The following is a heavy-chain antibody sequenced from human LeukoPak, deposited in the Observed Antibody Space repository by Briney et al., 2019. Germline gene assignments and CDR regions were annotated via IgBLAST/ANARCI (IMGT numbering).Heavy chain of an antibody. J-gene: IGHJ3*02. Sequence: GGSLRLSCAASGFTFSSYGIHRVRQAPGKGLEWVAVISFDGTIKYYADSVKGRFTSSRDNSKNALYLQMNSLRAEDTAVYYCARGTRGYSYGRAFDIWGQGTMVTVSS. CDR3: ARGTRGYSYGRAFDI. V-gene: IGHV3-33*08. CDR1: GFTFSSYG. CDR2: ISFDGTIK. D-gene: IGHD5-18*01.